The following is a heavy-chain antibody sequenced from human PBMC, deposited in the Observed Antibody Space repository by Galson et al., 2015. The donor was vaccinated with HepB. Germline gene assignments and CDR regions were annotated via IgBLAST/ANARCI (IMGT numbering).Heavy chain of an antibody. CDR2: ISSSSSYI. V-gene: IGHV3-21*01. CDR1: GFTFSSYS. J-gene: IGHJ3*02. Sequence: SLRLSCAASGFTFSSYSMNWVRQAPGKGLEWVSSISSSSSYIYYADSVKGRFTISRDNAKNSLYLQMNSLRAEDTAVYYCARARSSGWSHDAFDIWGQGTMVTVSS. CDR3: ARARSSGWSHDAFDI. D-gene: IGHD6-19*01.